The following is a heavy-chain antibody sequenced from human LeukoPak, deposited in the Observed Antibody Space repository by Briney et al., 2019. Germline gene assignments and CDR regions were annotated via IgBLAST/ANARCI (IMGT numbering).Heavy chain of an antibody. J-gene: IGHJ4*02. CDR1: GYSFTRYW. V-gene: IGHV5-51*01. D-gene: IGHD5-18*01. Sequence: GESLKISCKGSGYSFTRYWIGWVRQMPGKGLEWMAIVYPGDCDTRYSPAFQGQVTISADKSTNPAYLQWSSLKASDTAMYYCTRRRDSYANYYFDYWGQGTLVTASP. CDR3: TRRRDSYANYYFDY. CDR2: VYPGDCDT.